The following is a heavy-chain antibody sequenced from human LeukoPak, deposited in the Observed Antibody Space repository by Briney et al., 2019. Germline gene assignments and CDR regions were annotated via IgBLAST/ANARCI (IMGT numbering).Heavy chain of an antibody. CDR1: GLTVSSNY. D-gene: IGHD5-18*01. Sequence: GGSLRLSCAASGLTVSSNYMSWVRQAPGKGLEWVSAIYSGGSTYYAGSVKGRFTISRHNSKNTLYLQMNSLRAEDTAVYYCAREGYSYGSYYFDYWGQGTLVTVSS. V-gene: IGHV3-53*04. J-gene: IGHJ4*02. CDR2: IYSGGST. CDR3: AREGYSYGSYYFDY.